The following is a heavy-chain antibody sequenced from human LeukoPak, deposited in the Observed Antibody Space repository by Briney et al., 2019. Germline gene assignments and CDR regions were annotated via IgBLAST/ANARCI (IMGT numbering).Heavy chain of an antibody. Sequence: SETLSLTCTVSGGSISSYYWGWIRQPPGKGLEWIGSIYYSGSTYYNPSLKSRVTISVDTSKNQFSLKLSSVTAADTAVYYCARDPIVLRYFDWLLPDYWGQGTLVTVSS. J-gene: IGHJ4*02. V-gene: IGHV4-39*07. CDR2: IYYSGST. CDR3: ARDPIVLRYFDWLLPDY. CDR1: GGSISSYY. D-gene: IGHD3-9*01.